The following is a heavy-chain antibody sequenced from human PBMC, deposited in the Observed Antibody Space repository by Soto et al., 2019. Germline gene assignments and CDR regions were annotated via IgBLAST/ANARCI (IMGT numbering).Heavy chain of an antibody. D-gene: IGHD2-15*01. CDR2: IWYDGSNK. J-gene: IGHJ5*02. Sequence: QVQLVESGGGVVQPGRSLRLSCAASGFTFSSYGMHWVRQAPGKGLEWVAVIWYDGSNKYYADSVKGRFTISRDNSKNTLYLQMNSLRAEDTAVYYCAGGADLRYCSGGSCLGNWFDPWGQGTLVTGSS. CDR3: AGGADLRYCSGGSCLGNWFDP. CDR1: GFTFSSYG. V-gene: IGHV3-33*01.